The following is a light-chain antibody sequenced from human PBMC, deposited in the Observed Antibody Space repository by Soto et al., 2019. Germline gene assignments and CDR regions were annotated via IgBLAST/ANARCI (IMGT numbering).Light chain of an antibody. CDR2: DAT. CDR1: TGDVGAYNF. Sequence: QSALTQPRSVSGSPGQSVTISCTGTTGDVGAYNFVSWYQQHPGKAPKLMIYDATKRPSGVPDRFSASKSGSTASLTISGLQAEDEADYYCCSYAGSFTWVFGGGTQLTVL. J-gene: IGLJ3*02. CDR3: CSYAGSFTWV. V-gene: IGLV2-11*01.